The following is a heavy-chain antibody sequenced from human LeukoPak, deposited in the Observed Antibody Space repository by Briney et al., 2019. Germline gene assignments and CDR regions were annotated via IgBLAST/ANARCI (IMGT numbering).Heavy chain of an antibody. CDR3: ARDDALRFLEWLSHGMDV. CDR2: ISSSSSYI. V-gene: IGHV3-21*01. D-gene: IGHD3-3*01. Sequence: PGGSLRLSCAASGFTFSSYAMSWVRQAPGKGLEGVSSISSSSSYIYYADSVKGRFTISRDNAKNSLYLQMNSLRAEDTAVYYCARDDALRFLEWLSHGMDVWGQGTTVTVSS. J-gene: IGHJ6*02. CDR1: GFTFSSYA.